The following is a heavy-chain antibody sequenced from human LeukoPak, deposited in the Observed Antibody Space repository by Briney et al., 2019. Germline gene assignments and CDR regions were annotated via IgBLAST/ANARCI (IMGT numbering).Heavy chain of an antibody. CDR2: INPNSGGT. CDR3: AREFLDANYFDY. CDR1: GYTFTGYY. J-gene: IGHJ4*02. V-gene: IGHV1-2*02. Sequence: ASVKVSCKASGYTFTGYYMHWVRQAPGQGLEWMGWINPNSGGTNYAQKFQGRVTMTRDTSISAAYMELSRLRSDDTALYYCAREFLDANYFDYWGQGTLVTVSS.